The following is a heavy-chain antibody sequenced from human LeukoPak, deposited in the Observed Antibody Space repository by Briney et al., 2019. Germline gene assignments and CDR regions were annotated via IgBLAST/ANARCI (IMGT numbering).Heavy chain of an antibody. J-gene: IGHJ3*02. CDR2: MNPNSGNT. D-gene: IGHD3-22*01. Sequence: ASVKVSCKASGYTFTSYDINWVRQATGQGLEWMGWMNPNSGNTGYAQKFQGRVTMTRNTSISTAYMELSSLRSEDTAVYYCARGGGGYYDSSGYSFDIWGQGTMVTVSP. CDR1: GYTFTSYD. CDR3: ARGGGGYYDSSGYSFDI. V-gene: IGHV1-8*01.